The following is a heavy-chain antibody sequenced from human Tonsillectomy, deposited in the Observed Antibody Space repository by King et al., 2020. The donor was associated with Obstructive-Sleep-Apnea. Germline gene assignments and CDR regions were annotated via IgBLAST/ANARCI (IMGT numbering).Heavy chain of an antibody. CDR1: GLTFSSYW. CDR2: IKQDGREE. CDR3: ARDFYTWGSHDS. J-gene: IGHJ4*02. V-gene: IGHV3-7*01. D-gene: IGHD3-16*01. Sequence: VQLVESGGGLVQPGGSLRLSCAVSGLTFSSYWMTWVRQPPGKGLEWVGNIKQDGREEYYADSVKGRFTISRDNAKNSLYLQMSSLRAEDTAVYYCARDFYTWGSHDSWGQGTLVTVSS.